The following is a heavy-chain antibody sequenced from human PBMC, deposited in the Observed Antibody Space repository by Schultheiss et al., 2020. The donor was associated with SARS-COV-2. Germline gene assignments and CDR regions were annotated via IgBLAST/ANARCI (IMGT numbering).Heavy chain of an antibody. D-gene: IGHD2-8*01. V-gene: IGHV4-34*12. Sequence: SETLSLTCAVYGGSFSGYYWSWIRQPPGKGLEWIGYIFHSGNTYYNPSLKSRVTISVDTSKNQFSLKLSSVTAADTAVYYCARRGICTNGVCYTGRAPYGMDVWGQGTTVTVSS. CDR2: IFHSGNT. CDR3: ARRGICTNGVCYTGRAPYGMDV. CDR1: GGSFSGYY. J-gene: IGHJ6*02.